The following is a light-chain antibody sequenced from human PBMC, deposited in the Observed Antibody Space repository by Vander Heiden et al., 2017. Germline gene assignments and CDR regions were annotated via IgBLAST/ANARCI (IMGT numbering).Light chain of an antibody. CDR2: GAS. Sequence: EIVMTQSPATLSVSPGERATLSCRASQSVSSTLACYQQKPGQAPRLLIYGASTRATGIPARFSGSGSGTEFTLTISSLQSEDFAVYYCQQYNNWPLYTFGQGTKLEIK. CDR1: QSVSST. CDR3: QQYNNWPLYT. J-gene: IGKJ2*01. V-gene: IGKV3-15*01.